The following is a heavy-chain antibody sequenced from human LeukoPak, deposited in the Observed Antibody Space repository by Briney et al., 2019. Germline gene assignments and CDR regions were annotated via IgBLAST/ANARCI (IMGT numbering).Heavy chain of an antibody. V-gene: IGHV3-30*18. Sequence: GGSLRLSCAAPGFTFSSYGMNWVRQAPGKGLERVAAITYDGSNDFYADSVKGRFTISRDNSKNTLYLQMNSLRAEDTALYYCAKGQGLYAPLRNYGMDVWGQGTTVTVSS. CDR3: AKGQGLYAPLRNYGMDV. CDR1: GFTFSSYG. J-gene: IGHJ6*02. D-gene: IGHD2-2*01. CDR2: ITYDGSND.